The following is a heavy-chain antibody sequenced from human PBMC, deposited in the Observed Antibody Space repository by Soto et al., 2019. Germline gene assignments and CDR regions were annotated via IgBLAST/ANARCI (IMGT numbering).Heavy chain of an antibody. CDR1: GGSISSSSYY. CDR2: IYYSGST. V-gene: IGHV4-39*01. J-gene: IGHJ2*01. CDR3: ARHFDFWSALGYFDL. Sequence: QLQLQESGPGLVKPSETLSLTCTVSGGSISSSSYYWGWIRQPPGKGLEWIGSIYYSGSTYYNPSLKSRVTISVDTSKNQFSLKLSSVTAADTAVYYCARHFDFWSALGYFDLWGRGTLVTVSS. D-gene: IGHD3-3*01.